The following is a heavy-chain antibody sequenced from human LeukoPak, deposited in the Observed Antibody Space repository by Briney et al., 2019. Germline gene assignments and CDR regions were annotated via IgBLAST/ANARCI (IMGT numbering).Heavy chain of an antibody. J-gene: IGHJ4*02. CDR2: IIPIFGTA. CDR1: GGTFSSYA. CDR3: AREGGVGGYGIAARPFDY. D-gene: IGHD6-6*01. V-gene: IGHV1-69*13. Sequence: SVKVSCKASGGTFSSYAISWVRQAPGQGLEWMGGIIPIFGTANYAQKFQGRVTITADESTSTAYMELSSLRSEDTAVYYCAREGGVGGYGIAARPFDYWGQGTLVTVSS.